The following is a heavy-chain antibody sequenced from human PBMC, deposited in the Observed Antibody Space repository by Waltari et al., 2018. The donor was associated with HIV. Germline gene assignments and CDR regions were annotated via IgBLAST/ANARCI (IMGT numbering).Heavy chain of an antibody. Sequence: EVQLLEYGGGLVQAGGSLRLSFAASVFTFSNYPRSWIRQAPGKGPEWVSGISGSGVTEYYADSGRGRFTISRDDSRNTLDLQMTNLRAEDTAMYYCAKTGYDSGWTFDSWGQGTLVTVSS. J-gene: IGHJ5*01. CDR2: ISGSGVTE. CDR1: VFTFSNYP. CDR3: AKTGYDSGWTFDS. D-gene: IGHD6-19*01. V-gene: IGHV3-23*01.